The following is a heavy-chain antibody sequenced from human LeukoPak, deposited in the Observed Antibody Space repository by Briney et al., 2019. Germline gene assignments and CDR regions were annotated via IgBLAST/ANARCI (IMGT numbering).Heavy chain of an antibody. J-gene: IGHJ5*02. D-gene: IGHD3-9*01. V-gene: IGHV1-69*13. CDR2: IIPIFGTA. CDR3: ARGGLRYFDWLFGRNWFDP. CDR1: GGTFSSYA. Sequence: GASVKVSCKASGGTFSSYAISWVRQAPGQGLEWMGGIIPIFGTANYAQKFQGRVTITADESTSTAYMELSSLRSEDTAVYYCARGGLRYFDWLFGRNWFDPWGQGTLVTVSS.